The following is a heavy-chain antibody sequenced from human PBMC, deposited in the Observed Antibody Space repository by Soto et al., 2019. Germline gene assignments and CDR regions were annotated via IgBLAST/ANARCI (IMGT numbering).Heavy chain of an antibody. Sequence: PGGSLRLSCAASGLTFSSYGMHWVSKAPGKGLEWMAVIWYDGSNKYYADSVKGRFTISRDNSKNTLYLQMNSLRVEDTAVYYCARLLGGSSYGYSDCWGQGTLVTVSS. CDR3: ARLLGGSSYGYSDC. D-gene: IGHD5-18*01. V-gene: IGHV3-33*01. CDR1: GLTFSSYG. CDR2: IWYDGSNK. J-gene: IGHJ4*02.